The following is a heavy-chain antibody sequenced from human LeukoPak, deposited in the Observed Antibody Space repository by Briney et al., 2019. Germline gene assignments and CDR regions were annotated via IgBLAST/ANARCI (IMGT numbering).Heavy chain of an antibody. CDR1: GFTFSSYA. J-gene: IGHJ4*02. CDR3: AKTTTGYSSGRFPGWPVDY. CDR2: IFGSGGST. V-gene: IGHV3-23*01. Sequence: GGSLRLSCAASGFTFSSYAMYWVRQAPGKGLEWVSGIFGSGGSTHYADSVKGRFTISRDNSKNTEYLQMNSLRAEDTAVYYCAKTTTGYSSGRFPGWPVDYWGQGTLVTVSS. D-gene: IGHD6-19*01.